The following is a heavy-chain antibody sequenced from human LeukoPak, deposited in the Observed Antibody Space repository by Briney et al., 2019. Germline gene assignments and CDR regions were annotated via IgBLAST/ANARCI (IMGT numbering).Heavy chain of an antibody. D-gene: IGHD2-2*01. V-gene: IGHV4-38-2*01. CDR1: GYSISSGYY. CDR2: IYHSGST. CDR3: AVHCSSTSCYRPNWFDP. J-gene: IGHJ5*02. Sequence: SETLSLTCAVSGYSISSGYYWGWIRQPPGKGLEWIGSIYHSGSTYYNPSLKSRVTISVDTSKNQFSLKLSSVTAADTAVYYCAVHCSSTSCYRPNWFDPWGQGTLVTVSS.